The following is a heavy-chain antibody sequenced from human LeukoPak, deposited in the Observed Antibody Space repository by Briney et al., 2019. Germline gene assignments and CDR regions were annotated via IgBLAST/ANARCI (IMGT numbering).Heavy chain of an antibody. D-gene: IGHD3-22*01. J-gene: IGHJ3*02. CDR1: GVTFSSYG. V-gene: IGHV3-33*06. Sequence: GGSLRLSCAAFGVTFSSYGMHWVRQAPGKGLEWVAVIWYDGSKKYYADSVKGRFTISRDNSKNTLYLQMNSLRAEDTAVYYCAKPHYYDSGGSYIAGAFDIWGQGTMVTVSS. CDR2: IWYDGSKK. CDR3: AKPHYYDSGGSYIAGAFDI.